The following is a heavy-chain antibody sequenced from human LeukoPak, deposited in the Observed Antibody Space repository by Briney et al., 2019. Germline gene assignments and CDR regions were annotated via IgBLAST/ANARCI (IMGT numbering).Heavy chain of an antibody. J-gene: IGHJ4*02. V-gene: IGHV4-34*01. CDR1: GGSFSGYY. CDR2: IDHSGST. D-gene: IGHD6-13*01. Sequence: SETLSLTCAVYGGSFSGYYWSWIRQPPGKGLEWIGEIDHSGSTKENPSLKSRVTISVDTSKNQFSLKLSSVTAADTAVYYCARQQRNRIAAAGTGFFYWGQGTLVTVSS. CDR3: ARQQRNRIAAAGTGFFY.